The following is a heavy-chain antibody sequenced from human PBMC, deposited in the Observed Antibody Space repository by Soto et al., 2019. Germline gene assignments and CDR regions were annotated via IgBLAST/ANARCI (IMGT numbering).Heavy chain of an antibody. J-gene: IGHJ5*02. CDR2: IYYSSTT. Sequence: SETLSLTCTVPGGSIHSGGSYWTWSRHHPGKGLECFGNIYYSSTTHYPPSLEGRVFISLDSSRNQVSLKATSVTAADSAVYYCARGRVYFWQNYFYLWGLGILVTVSS. D-gene: IGHD1-7*01. CDR3: ARGRVYFWQNYFYL. V-gene: IGHV4-31*03. CDR1: GGSIHSGGSY.